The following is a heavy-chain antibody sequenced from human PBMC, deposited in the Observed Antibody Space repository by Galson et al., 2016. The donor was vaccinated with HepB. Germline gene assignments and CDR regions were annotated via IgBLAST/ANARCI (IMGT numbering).Heavy chain of an antibody. CDR1: GYSFTDYY. Sequence: SVKVSCKASGYSFTDYYIHWVRQAPGQGLEWMGWINPRRGGINYSQKFQGRVAMTSDTPINTAYMEMRSLRSDDTAISYCVRGEGSPYYFDDWGQGTLVTVSS. V-gene: IGHV1-2*02. J-gene: IGHJ4*02. D-gene: IGHD1-26*01. CDR3: VRGEGSPYYFDD. CDR2: INPRRGGI.